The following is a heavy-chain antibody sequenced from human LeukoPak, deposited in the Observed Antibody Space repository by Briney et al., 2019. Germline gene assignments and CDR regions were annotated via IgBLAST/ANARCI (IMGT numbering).Heavy chain of an antibody. Sequence: GGSLRLSCAASGFTFTASYMSWLRQAPGKGLEWVSYISRSGSTIYYADSVKGRFTISRDNAKNSLYLQINRLRAEETGVYYCARDDGYSSDSSVDHWGQGTQVSVSS. CDR2: ISRSGSTI. J-gene: IGHJ4*02. D-gene: IGHD3-22*01. CDR3: ARDDGYSSDSSVDH. CDR1: GFTFTASY. V-gene: IGHV3-11*01.